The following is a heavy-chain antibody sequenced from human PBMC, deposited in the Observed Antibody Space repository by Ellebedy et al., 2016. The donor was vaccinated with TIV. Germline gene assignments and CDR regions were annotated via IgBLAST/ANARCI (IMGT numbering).Heavy chain of an antibody. Sequence: GESLKISXAASGFTFSSYGMHWVRQAPGKGLEWVAVISYDGSNKYYADSVKGRFTISRDNSKNTLYLQMNSLRAEDTAVYYCAKDYDILTGYLFDYWGQGTLVTVSS. D-gene: IGHD3-9*01. J-gene: IGHJ4*02. V-gene: IGHV3-30*18. CDR2: ISYDGSNK. CDR1: GFTFSSYG. CDR3: AKDYDILTGYLFDY.